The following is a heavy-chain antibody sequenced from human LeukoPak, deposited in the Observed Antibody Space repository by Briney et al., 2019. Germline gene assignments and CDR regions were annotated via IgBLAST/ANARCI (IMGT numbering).Heavy chain of an antibody. D-gene: IGHD3-22*01. CDR1: GFTFSSYG. CDR2: IWYDGSNK. CDR3: ARDCGYIDY. Sequence: GGSLRLSCAASGFTFSSYGMHWVRQAPGKGPEWVAVIWYDGSNKYYADSVKGRFTISRDNSKNTLYLQMNSLRAEDTAVYYCARDCGYIDYWGQGTLVTVSS. V-gene: IGHV3-33*01. J-gene: IGHJ4*02.